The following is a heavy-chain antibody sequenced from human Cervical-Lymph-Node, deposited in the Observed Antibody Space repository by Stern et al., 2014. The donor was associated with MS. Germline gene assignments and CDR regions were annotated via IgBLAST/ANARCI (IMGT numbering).Heavy chain of an antibody. CDR2: ISSSGSGV. CDR1: GFPFSDYY. CDR3: ARDDKETYGMDI. J-gene: IGHJ6*02. D-gene: IGHD5-24*01. Sequence: VQLVESGGGLVKPGGSLRLSCVASGFPFSDYYMSWIRQAPGKGLEWISYISSSGSGVYYEDSVKGRFFISRDNAKNALYLEMNSLRAEDTAVYYCARDDKETYGMDIWGQGTTVTVSS. V-gene: IGHV3-11*01.